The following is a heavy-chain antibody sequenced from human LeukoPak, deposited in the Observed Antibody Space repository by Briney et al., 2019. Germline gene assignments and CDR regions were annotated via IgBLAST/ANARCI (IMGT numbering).Heavy chain of an antibody. CDR1: GFTFNNYG. V-gene: IGHV3-30*02. CDR3: AKDGTSYYYIYY. J-gene: IGHJ4*02. Sequence: GGSLRLSCAASGFTFNNYGMHWVRQAPGKGLEWLAFIRYDGSNTYYADSVKGRFTVPRDDSKNTLYLQMNSLRGDDTAVYYCAKDGTSYYYIYYWGQGTLVTVSS. CDR2: IRYDGSNT. D-gene: IGHD2/OR15-2a*01.